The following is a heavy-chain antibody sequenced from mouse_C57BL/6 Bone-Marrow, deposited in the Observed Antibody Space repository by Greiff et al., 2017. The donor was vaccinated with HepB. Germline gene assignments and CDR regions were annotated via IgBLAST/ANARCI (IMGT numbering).Heavy chain of an antibody. CDR3: ARGGGYGNGY. V-gene: IGHV1-26*01. Sequence: EVQLQQSGPELVKPGASVKISCKASGYTFTDYYMNWVKQSHGKSLEWIGDINPNNGGTSYNQKFKGKATLTVDKSSSTAYMELRSLTSEDSAVYYCARGGGYGNGYWGQGTTLTVSS. J-gene: IGHJ2*01. CDR2: INPNNGGT. D-gene: IGHD2-10*02. CDR1: GYTFTDYY.